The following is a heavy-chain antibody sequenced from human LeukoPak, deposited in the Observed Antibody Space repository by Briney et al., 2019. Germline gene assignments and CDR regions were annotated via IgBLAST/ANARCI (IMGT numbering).Heavy chain of an antibody. J-gene: IGHJ6*03. CDR3: ARDHQQLVLGSPYYYYYMDV. V-gene: IGHV4-39*07. CDR1: GGSISSSSYY. CDR2: IYYSGST. D-gene: IGHD6-13*01. Sequence: SEALSLTCTVSGGSISSSSYYWGWIRQPPGKGLEWIGSIYYSGSTYYNPSLKSRVTISVDTSKNQFSLKLSSVTAADTAVYYCARDHQQLVLGSPYYYYYMDVWGKGTTVTVSS.